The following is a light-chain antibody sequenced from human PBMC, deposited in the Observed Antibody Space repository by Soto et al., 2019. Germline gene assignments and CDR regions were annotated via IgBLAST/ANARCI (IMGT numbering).Light chain of an antibody. CDR1: SSNIGSNY. CDR3: AVWDDSLSGGV. Sequence: QSVLTQPPSASGTPGQRVTISCSGRSSNIGSNYVYWYQQLPGRAPKLLIYKNNQRPSGVPDRFSGSKSGTSASLAISGLRSEDEADYYCAVWDDSLSGGVFGGGTKVTVL. CDR2: KNN. V-gene: IGLV1-47*01. J-gene: IGLJ3*02.